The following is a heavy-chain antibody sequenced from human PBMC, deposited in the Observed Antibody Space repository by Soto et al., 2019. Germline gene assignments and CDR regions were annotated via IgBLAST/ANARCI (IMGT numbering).Heavy chain of an antibody. V-gene: IGHV3-30*18. J-gene: IGHJ4*02. D-gene: IGHD5-12*01. CDR3: AKDRDSGYDNSWGYFDY. Sequence: GSLGLSCTASGFTFSSYGMHWVRQAPGKGLEWVARLSYDGRNDIHADSVKGRLTISRDNSKNTLYLQMNSLRAEDTAVYYCAKDRDSGYDNSWGYFDYWGQGTLVTVYS. CDR1: GFTFSSYG. CDR2: LSYDGRND.